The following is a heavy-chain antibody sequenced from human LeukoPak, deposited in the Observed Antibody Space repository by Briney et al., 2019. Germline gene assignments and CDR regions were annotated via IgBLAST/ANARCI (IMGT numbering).Heavy chain of an antibody. J-gene: IGHJ6*03. V-gene: IGHV4-4*07. D-gene: IGHD2-15*01. CDR2: ISTSGST. CDR1: GGSISSYY. Sequence: SETLSLTCTVSGGSISSYYWSWIRQPAGKGLESIGHISTSGSTNYNPSLKSRVTMSVDTSKNQFSLKLSSVTAADTAVYYCARSVEGYCSGGSCYSYYYYMDVWGKGTMVTVSS. CDR3: ARSVEGYCSGGSCYSYYYYMDV.